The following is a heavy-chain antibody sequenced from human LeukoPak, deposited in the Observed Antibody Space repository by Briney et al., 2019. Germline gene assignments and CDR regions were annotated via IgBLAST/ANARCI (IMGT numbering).Heavy chain of an antibody. Sequence: SETLSPTCTVSGGSISDYYWNWIRQPPGKGLEWIGYIYYSGDTNYDPSLKGRVTISVDTSKNQFSLRLSSVTAADTAMYYCARPGGPYRVGSFDYWGQGALVTVSS. CDR1: GGSISDYY. CDR3: ARPGGPYRVGSFDY. D-gene: IGHD3-10*01. CDR2: IYYSGDT. J-gene: IGHJ4*02. V-gene: IGHV4-59*08.